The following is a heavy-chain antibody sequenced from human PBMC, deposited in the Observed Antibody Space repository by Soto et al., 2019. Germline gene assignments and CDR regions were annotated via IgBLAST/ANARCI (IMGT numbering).Heavy chain of an antibody. CDR2: IIPIFGTA. CDR1: GGTFSSYA. D-gene: IGHD3-22*01. J-gene: IGHJ6*02. Sequence: QVQLVQSGAEVKKPGSSVKVSCKASGGTFSSYAISWVRQAPGQGLEWMGGIIPIFGTANYAQKFQGRVTITADESESTAYMELSSLRSEDTAVYYCASSYYYDSSGYYPFYGDGMDVWGQGTTVTVSS. V-gene: IGHV1-69*12. CDR3: ASSYYYDSSGYYPFYGDGMDV.